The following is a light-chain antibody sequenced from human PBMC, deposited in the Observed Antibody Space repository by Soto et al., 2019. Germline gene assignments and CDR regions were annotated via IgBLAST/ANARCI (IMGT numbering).Light chain of an antibody. J-gene: IGKJ1*01. CDR3: QHYNSYSEA. V-gene: IGKV1-5*03. CDR2: KAS. CDR1: QSISSW. Sequence: DIQMTQYPSTLSGSVGDRVTITCRASQSISSWLAWYQQKPGKAPKLLIYKASTLKSGVPSRFSGSGSGTEFTLTISSLQPYDFATFYCQHYNSYSEAFGQGTKVEFK.